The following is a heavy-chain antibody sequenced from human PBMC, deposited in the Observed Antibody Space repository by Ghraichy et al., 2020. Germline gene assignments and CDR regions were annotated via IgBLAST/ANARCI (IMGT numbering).Heavy chain of an antibody. J-gene: IGHJ5*02. CDR1: GYTFTSYD. CDR2: MNPNSGNT. V-gene: IGHV1-8*01. Sequence: ASVKVSCKASGYTFTSYDINWVRQATGQGLEWMGWMNPNSGNTGYAQKFQGRATMTRNTSISTAYMELSSLRSEDTAVYYCARGPRKRGYRHYNWFDPWGQGTLVTVSS. D-gene: IGHD6-13*01. CDR3: ARGPRKRGYRHYNWFDP.